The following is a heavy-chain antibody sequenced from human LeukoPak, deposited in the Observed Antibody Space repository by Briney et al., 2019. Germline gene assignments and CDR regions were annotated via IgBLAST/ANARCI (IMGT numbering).Heavy chain of an antibody. J-gene: IGHJ4*02. V-gene: IGHV4-59*01. CDR2: VYYSAST. CDR1: GGSINGYY. D-gene: IGHD4-17*01. Sequence: SETLSLTCTVSGGSINGYYWSWSRQPPGKGLEWIGFVYYSASTNYNPSLKSRVTISVDTSKKQFSLRLSSVTAAETAVYYCARGIMTTVPTFDYWGQGTLVTVSS. CDR3: ARGIMTTVPTFDY.